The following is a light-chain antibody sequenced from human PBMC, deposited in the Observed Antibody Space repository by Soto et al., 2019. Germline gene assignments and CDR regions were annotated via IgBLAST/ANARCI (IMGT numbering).Light chain of an antibody. CDR1: SSDVGGYNY. CDR2: DVS. Sequence: QSALTQPASVSGSPGQSITISCTGTSSDVGGYNYVSWYQHHPGKAPKLMIYDVSNRPSGVSNRFSGSKSGNTASLTISGLQAEDEADYYCSSYTSRRTLFWVFGGGTTVTVL. CDR3: SSYTSRRTLFWV. J-gene: IGLJ3*02. V-gene: IGLV2-14*03.